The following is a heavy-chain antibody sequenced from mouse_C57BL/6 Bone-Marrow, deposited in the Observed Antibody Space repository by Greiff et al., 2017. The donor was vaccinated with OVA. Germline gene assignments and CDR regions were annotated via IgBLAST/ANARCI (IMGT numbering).Heavy chain of an antibody. V-gene: IGHV5-4*01. J-gene: IGHJ2*01. CDR2: ISDGGSYT. CDR3: ARDRFYFDD. Sequence: EVQGVESGGGLVKPGGSLKLSCAASGFTFSSYAMSWVRQTPEKRLEWVATISDGGSYTYYPDNVKGRFTISRDNAKNNLYLQMSHLKSEDTAMYYCARDRFYFDDWGQGTTLTVSS. CDR1: GFTFSSYA.